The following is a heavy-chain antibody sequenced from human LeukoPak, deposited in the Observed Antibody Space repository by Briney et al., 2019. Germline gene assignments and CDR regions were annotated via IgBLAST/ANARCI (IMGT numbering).Heavy chain of an antibody. D-gene: IGHD4-11*01. V-gene: IGHV3-30-3*01. CDR1: GFTFSSYA. CDR2: ISYDGSNK. Sequence: PGGSLRLSCAASGFTFSSYAMHWVRQAPGKGLEWVAVISYDGSNKYYADSVKGRFTISRDNSKNTLYLQMNSLRAEDTVVYYCARDGTVTTTDAPMDVWGQGTTVTVSS. CDR3: ARDGTVTTTDAPMDV. J-gene: IGHJ6*02.